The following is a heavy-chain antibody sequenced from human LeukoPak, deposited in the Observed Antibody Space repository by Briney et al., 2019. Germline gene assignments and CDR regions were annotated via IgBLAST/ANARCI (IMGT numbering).Heavy chain of an antibody. Sequence: GGSLRLSCAASGFTFSSYSINWVRQAPGKGLEWVSSISSSSSYIYSADSVEGRFTISRDNAKNTVYLQMNSLRAEDTAVYYCVSFYETYWGRGTLVTVSS. CDR3: VSFYETY. J-gene: IGHJ4*02. CDR2: ISSSSSYI. V-gene: IGHV3-21*01. D-gene: IGHD2/OR15-2a*01. CDR1: GFTFSSYS.